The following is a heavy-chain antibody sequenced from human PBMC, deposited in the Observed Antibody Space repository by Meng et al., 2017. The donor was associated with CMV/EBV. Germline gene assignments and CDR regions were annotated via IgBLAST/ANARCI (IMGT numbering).Heavy chain of an antibody. V-gene: IGHV4-34*01. CDR3: ARDPGITIFGVVIGGMDV. D-gene: IGHD3-3*01. Sequence: SETLSLTCAVYGGSFSGYYWSWIRQPPGKGLEWIGEINHSGSTNYNPSLKSRVTISVDTSKNQFSLKLSSATAADTAVYYCARDPGITIFGVVIGGMDVWGQGTTVTVSS. J-gene: IGHJ6*02. CDR2: INHSGST. CDR1: GGSFSGYY.